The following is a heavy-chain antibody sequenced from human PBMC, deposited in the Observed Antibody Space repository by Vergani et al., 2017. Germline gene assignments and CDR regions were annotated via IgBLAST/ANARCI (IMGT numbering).Heavy chain of an antibody. CDR3: ARAAGRYGSGSYYTEIDY. V-gene: IGHV5-51*01. CDR1: GYSFTSYW. CDR2: IYPGDSDT. J-gene: IGHJ4*02. Sequence: VQLVQSGAEVKKPGESLKISCKGSGYSFTSYWIGWVRQMPGKGLEWMGIIYPGDSDTSYSPSFQGQVTISADKSISTAYLQWSSLKASDTAMYYCARAAGRYGSGSYYTEIDYWGQGTLVTVSS. D-gene: IGHD3-10*01.